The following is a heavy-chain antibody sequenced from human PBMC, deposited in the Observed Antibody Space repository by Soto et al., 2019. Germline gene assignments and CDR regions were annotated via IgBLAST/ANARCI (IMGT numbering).Heavy chain of an antibody. CDR3: ARAGSPFDSDSSGYWGFDH. CDR2: VYSGGTT. Sequence: GGSLRLSCVASGSAVSNNYMNWVRQAPGKGLEWVSVVYSGGTTYYADSVRGRFTVSRDDSKNTLFLQMSSLRAEDTAVYYCARAGSPFDSDSSGYWGFDHWGQGTLVTVSS. V-gene: IGHV3-53*01. J-gene: IGHJ4*02. D-gene: IGHD3-22*01. CDR1: GSAVSNNY.